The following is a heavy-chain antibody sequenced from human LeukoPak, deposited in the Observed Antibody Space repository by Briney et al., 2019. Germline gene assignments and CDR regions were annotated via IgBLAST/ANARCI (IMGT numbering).Heavy chain of an antibody. V-gene: IGHV3-9*01. CDR3: AKDTTRTTVTVIDY. J-gene: IGHJ4*02. Sequence: GGSLRLSCAASGFTFSIYAMSWVRQAPGKGLEWVSGISWNSGSIGYADSVKGRFTISRDNAKNSLYLQMNSLRAEDTALYYCAKDTTRTTVTVIDYWGQGTLVTVSS. CDR1: GFTFSIYA. CDR2: ISWNSGSI. D-gene: IGHD4-17*01.